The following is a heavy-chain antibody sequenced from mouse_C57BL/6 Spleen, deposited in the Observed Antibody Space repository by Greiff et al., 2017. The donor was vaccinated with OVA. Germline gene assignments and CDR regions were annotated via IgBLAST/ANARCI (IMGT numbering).Heavy chain of an antibody. CDR3: TREEGKQDY. V-gene: IGHV1-15*01. CDR1: GYTFTDYE. Sequence: VQLQQSGAELVRPGASVTLSCKASGYTFTDYEMHWVKQTPVHGLEWIGAIDPETGGTAYNQKFKGKAILTADKSSSTAYMELRSLTSEDSAVYYCTREEGKQDYWGQGTTLTVSS. CDR2: IDPETGGT. J-gene: IGHJ2*01. D-gene: IGHD2-1*01.